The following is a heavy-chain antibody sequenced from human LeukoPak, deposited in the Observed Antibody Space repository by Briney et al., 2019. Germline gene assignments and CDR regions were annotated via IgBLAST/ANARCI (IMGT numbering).Heavy chain of an antibody. CDR3: ARDGHCSGGACNFDY. V-gene: IGHV3-21*01. J-gene: IGHJ4*02. CDR2: ISSGSSHI. Sequence: GGSLRLSCAASGSTFSSYSMNWVRQAPGKGLEWVSSISSGSSHIYYADSVKGRFTISRDNAKNSLYLQMNSLRAEDTAVYYCARDGHCSGGACNFDYWGQGTLVTVSS. CDR1: GSTFSSYS. D-gene: IGHD2-8*02.